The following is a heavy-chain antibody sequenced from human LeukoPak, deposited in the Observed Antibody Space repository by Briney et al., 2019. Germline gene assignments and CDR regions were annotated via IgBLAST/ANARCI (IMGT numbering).Heavy chain of an antibody. CDR1: GYTFTGYY. J-gene: IGHJ4*02. D-gene: IGHD2-15*01. CDR2: INPNSGGT. V-gene: IGHV1-2*02. CDR3: ARDLEGYCSGGNCYFDY. Sequence: ASVKVSCKASGYTFTGYYMHWVRQAPGQGLEWMGWINPNSGGTNYAQKFQGRVTMIRDTSISTAYMELSSLRSDDTAVYYCARDLEGYCSGGNCYFDYWGQGTLVTVSS.